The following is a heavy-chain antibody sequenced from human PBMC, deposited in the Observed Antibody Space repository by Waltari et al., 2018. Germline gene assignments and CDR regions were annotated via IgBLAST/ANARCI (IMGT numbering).Heavy chain of an antibody. Sequence: QVQLQESGPGLVKPWETLSLTCGVSGGSTSNYYWSWIRQFPGRGLEWIGYISYSGSTTYPPAHKSRVTMSIEAKNFSLEMTPLTATDTAVYVCGRHIQGGGVTRHYFDLWGRGTPVTVSS. CDR2: ISYSGST. J-gene: IGHJ2*01. V-gene: IGHV4-59*08. CDR3: GRHIQGGGVTRHYFDL. D-gene: IGHD4-17*01. CDR1: GGSTSNYY.